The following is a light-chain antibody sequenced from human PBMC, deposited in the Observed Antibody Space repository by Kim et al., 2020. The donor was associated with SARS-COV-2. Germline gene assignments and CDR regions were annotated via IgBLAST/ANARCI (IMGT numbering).Light chain of an antibody. CDR2: LNSDGSH. CDR3: QTWGTGMV. CDR1: SGNSSNV. V-gene: IGLV4-69*01. J-gene: IGLJ2*01. Sequence: GAWVKLTCTLGSGNSSNVSAWHQQQPEKGPRYLMKLNSDGSHSKRDGIPDRFSGASSGAERYLTIASLQSEDEDDYYCQTWGTGMVFGGGTQLTVL.